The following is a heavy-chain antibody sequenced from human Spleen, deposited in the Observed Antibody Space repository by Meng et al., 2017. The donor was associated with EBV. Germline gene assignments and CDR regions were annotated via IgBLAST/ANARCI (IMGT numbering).Heavy chain of an antibody. J-gene: IGHJ5*02. CDR1: GYTFTSYG. V-gene: IGHV1-18*01. Sequence: SGAGGKRPGAYVKGSCKASGYTFTSYGISWVRQAPGQGLEWMGWISAYNGNTNYAQKLQGRVTMTTDTSTSTAYMELRSLRSDDTAVYYCARAPMVQGEGWFDPWGQGTLVTVSS. D-gene: IGHD3-10*01. CDR2: ISAYNGNT. CDR3: ARAPMVQGEGWFDP.